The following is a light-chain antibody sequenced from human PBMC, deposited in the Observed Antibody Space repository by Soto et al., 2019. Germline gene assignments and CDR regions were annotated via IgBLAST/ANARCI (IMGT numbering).Light chain of an antibody. V-gene: IGKV1-5*01. CDR3: QQYNTNPWT. J-gene: IGKJ1*01. Sequence: DIQMTQSPSTLSASVGDRVTITCRASQSIRTWLAWYQQKPGKAPKLLLYDASSWKSGVPSRFSGGGSGTEFTLTISSLQPDDFTTYYCQQYNTNPWTFGQGTKVDIK. CDR1: QSIRTW. CDR2: DAS.